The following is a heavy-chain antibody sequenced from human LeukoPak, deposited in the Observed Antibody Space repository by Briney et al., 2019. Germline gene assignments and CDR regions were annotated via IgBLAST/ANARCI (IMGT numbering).Heavy chain of an antibody. Sequence: ASVKVSCKASGYTSTSYGISWVRQAPGQGLEWMGWISVYNGNTNYAQKLQGRVTMTTDTSTSTAYMELRSLRSDDTAVYYCARAGYGSGSYNIGYWGQGTQVTVSS. D-gene: IGHD3-10*01. CDR3: ARAGYGSGSYNIGY. J-gene: IGHJ4*02. CDR2: ISVYNGNT. CDR1: GYTSTSYG. V-gene: IGHV1-18*01.